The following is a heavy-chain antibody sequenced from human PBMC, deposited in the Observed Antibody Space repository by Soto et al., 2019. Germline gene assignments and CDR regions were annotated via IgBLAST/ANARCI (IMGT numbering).Heavy chain of an antibody. CDR2: ISYDGSNE. Sequence: QVQLVESGGGVVQPGRSLRLSCAASGFSFSTYPMHWVRQAPGKGLEWLAVISYDGSNEYYADSVKGRFTISRDNSKNTLYLQMNSLRLEDTAGYYCASGRAMDVWGQGTTVTVSS. CDR3: ASGRAMDV. CDR1: GFSFSTYP. J-gene: IGHJ6*02. V-gene: IGHV3-30-3*01.